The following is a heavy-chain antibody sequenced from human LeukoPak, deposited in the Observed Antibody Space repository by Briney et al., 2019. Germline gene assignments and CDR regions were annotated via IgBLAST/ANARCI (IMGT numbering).Heavy chain of an antibody. Sequence: GGSLRLSCAASGFTFSDYYMSWIRQAPGKGLEWVSYISSSGSTIYYADSVKGRFTISRDNANNALYLEMNSLRPEDTAVYYCARDGLTCHCGVDWGQGTLVTVSS. V-gene: IGHV3-11*04. D-gene: IGHD2-21*01. CDR3: ARDGLTCHCGVD. J-gene: IGHJ4*02. CDR2: ISSSGSTI. CDR1: GFTFSDYY.